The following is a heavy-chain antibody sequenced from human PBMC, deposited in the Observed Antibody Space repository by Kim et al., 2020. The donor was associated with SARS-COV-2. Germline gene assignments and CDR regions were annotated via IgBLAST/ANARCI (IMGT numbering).Heavy chain of an antibody. CDR3: ARGSDYYGSGSYYKNYYYYGMDV. CDR2: INTNTGNP. D-gene: IGHD3-10*01. CDR1: GYTFTSYA. V-gene: IGHV7-4-1*02. J-gene: IGHJ6*02. Sequence: ASVKVSCKASGYTFTSYAMNWVRQAPGQGLEWMGWINTNTGNPTYAQGFTGRFVFSLDTSVSTAYLQISSLKAEDTAVYYCARGSDYYGSGSYYKNYYYYGMDVWGQGTTVTVSS.